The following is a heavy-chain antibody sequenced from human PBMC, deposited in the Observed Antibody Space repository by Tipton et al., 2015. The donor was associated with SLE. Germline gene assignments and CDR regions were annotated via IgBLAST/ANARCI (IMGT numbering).Heavy chain of an antibody. D-gene: IGHD1-7*01. CDR2: IYHSESP. CDR3: TRVPRYNWNYIAD. J-gene: IGHJ4*02. V-gene: IGHV4-34*01. Sequence: TLSLTCAVYGGSFSGYYWSWIRQSPGKGLEWIGDIYHSESPNYNPSLKSRVTISIDKSKNQFSLKLTSVTAADTAVYHCTRVPRYNWNYIADWGQGTLVSVSS. CDR1: GGSFSGYY.